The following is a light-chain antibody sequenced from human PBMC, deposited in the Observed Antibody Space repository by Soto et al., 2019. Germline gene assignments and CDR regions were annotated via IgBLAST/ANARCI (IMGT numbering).Light chain of an antibody. CDR2: GAS. V-gene: IGKV3-15*01. CDR3: QQYNNWPPLT. J-gene: IGKJ4*01. CDR1: QSVDIN. Sequence: EIVMTQSPATLSVSPGERATLSCRASQSVDINLAWYQQKPGQAPRLLIYGASTRATGIPARFSGSGSATEFTLTISSLQSEDFAVYYCQQYNNWPPLTFGGGTKVEIK.